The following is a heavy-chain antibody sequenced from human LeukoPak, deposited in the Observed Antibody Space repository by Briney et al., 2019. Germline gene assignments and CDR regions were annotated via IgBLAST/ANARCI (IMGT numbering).Heavy chain of an antibody. Sequence: GGSLRLSCAASGFSVSDSYMSWVRQAPGKGLEWVSILYSGGDTYYSASVRGRFTISRDNSKNTLYLQMNTLSAADTAVYFCARGENYYFHTDVWDKGATVTVSS. J-gene: IGHJ6*03. V-gene: IGHV3-66*02. CDR1: GFSVSDSY. CDR3: ARGENYYFHTDV. CDR2: LYSGGDT. D-gene: IGHD2/OR15-2a*01.